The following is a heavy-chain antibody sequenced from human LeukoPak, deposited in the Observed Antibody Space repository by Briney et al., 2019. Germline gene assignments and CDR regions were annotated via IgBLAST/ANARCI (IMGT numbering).Heavy chain of an antibody. V-gene: IGHV3-9*01. CDR1: GFTFDDYA. J-gene: IGHJ4*02. Sequence: GGSLRLSCVASGFTFDDYAMHWVRQAPGKGLEWVSGISWNSGSIGYADSVKGRFTISRDNAKNSLYLQMNSLRAEDTALYYCAKSYCSSTSCSPFDYWGQGTLVTVSS. D-gene: IGHD2-2*01. CDR3: AKSYCSSTSCSPFDY. CDR2: ISWNSGSI.